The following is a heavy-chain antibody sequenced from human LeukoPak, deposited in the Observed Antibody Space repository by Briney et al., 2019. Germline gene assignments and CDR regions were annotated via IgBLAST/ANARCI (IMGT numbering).Heavy chain of an antibody. Sequence: PGGSLRLSCAASGFTFSSYAMSWVRQAPGKGLEWVSAISGSGHSIYYADSAKGRFTISRDNSKNTLYLQMNSLRAEDTAVYYCGATGVLLSNWFDPWGQGTLVTVSS. CDR3: GATGVLLSNWFDP. J-gene: IGHJ5*02. D-gene: IGHD1-26*01. CDR2: ISGSGHSI. V-gene: IGHV3-23*01. CDR1: GFTFSSYA.